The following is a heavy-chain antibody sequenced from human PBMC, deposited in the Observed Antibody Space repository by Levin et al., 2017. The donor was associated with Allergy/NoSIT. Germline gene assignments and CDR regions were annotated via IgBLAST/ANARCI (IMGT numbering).Heavy chain of an antibody. CDR3: ARGPLSGSSNYYANY. D-gene: IGHD3-22*01. V-gene: IGHV3-48*01. Sequence: SCEASGFSLTNYRMNWVRQAPGKGLEWVAYISSGSHTISYSDSVKGRFTVSRDNDKNLVYLQMNSLRAEDTAIYYCARGPLSGSSNYYANYWGHGTLVTVSS. CDR2: ISSGSHTI. J-gene: IGHJ4*01. CDR1: GFSLTNYR.